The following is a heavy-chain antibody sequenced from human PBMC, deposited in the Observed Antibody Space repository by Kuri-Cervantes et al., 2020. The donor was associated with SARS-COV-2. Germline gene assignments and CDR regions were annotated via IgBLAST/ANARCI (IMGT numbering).Heavy chain of an antibody. V-gene: IGHV1-24*01. CDR2: FDPEDGET. J-gene: IGHJ3*02. CDR1: GYTLTELS. Sequence: ASGKGSCKVSGYTLTELSMHWVRQAPGKGLEWMGGFDPEDGETIYAQKFQGRVTMTEETSTDTAYMELSSLRSEDTAVYYCATSPSGLPGGAFDIWGQGTMVTVSS. D-gene: IGHD5-12*01. CDR3: ATSPSGLPGGAFDI.